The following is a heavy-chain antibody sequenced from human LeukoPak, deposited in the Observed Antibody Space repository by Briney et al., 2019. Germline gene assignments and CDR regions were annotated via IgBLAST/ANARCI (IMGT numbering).Heavy chain of an antibody. CDR3: ARPSLWVGDVFYYMDV. J-gene: IGHJ6*03. Sequence: PSETLYLTCTVSGGSITSYYWSWIRRPPGKGLEWVGHIYSSESTSYNPSLKSRVTISMDTSKNQFSLKLNSVTAADTAVYYCARPSLWVGDVFYYMDVWGKGTTVTVSS. D-gene: IGHD3-10*01. V-gene: IGHV4-4*09. CDR1: GGSITSYY. CDR2: IYSSEST.